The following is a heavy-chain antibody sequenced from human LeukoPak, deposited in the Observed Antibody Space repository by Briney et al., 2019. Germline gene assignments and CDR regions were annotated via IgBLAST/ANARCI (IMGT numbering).Heavy chain of an antibody. J-gene: IGHJ6*03. V-gene: IGHV3-21*01. CDR2: ISSSSSYI. CDR1: GFTFSSYS. Sequence: PGGSLRLSCAASGFTFSSYSMNWVRQAPGKGLEWVSSISSSSSYIYYADSVKGRFTSSRDNAKNSLYLQMNSLRAEDTAVYYCARIVVPAAYYYYYMNVWGKGTTVTVSS. CDR3: ARIVVPAAYYYYYMNV. D-gene: IGHD2-2*01.